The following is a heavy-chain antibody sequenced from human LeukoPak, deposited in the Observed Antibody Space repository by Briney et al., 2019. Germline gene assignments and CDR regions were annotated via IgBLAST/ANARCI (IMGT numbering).Heavy chain of an antibody. D-gene: IGHD3-3*01. V-gene: IGHV4-4*07. J-gene: IGHJ4*02. Sequence: KPSETLSLTCTVSGGSISSYYWSWIRQPAGKGLEWIGRIYTSGSTNYNPSLKSRVTMSVDTSKNQFSLKLSSVTAADTAVYYCAREGTTYYDFWSGYYYYFDYWGQGTLVTVSS. CDR2: IYTSGST. CDR3: AREGTTYYDFWSGYYYYFDY. CDR1: GGSISSYY.